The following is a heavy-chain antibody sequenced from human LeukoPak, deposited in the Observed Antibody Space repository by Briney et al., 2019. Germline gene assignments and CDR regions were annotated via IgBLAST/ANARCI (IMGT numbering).Heavy chain of an antibody. CDR3: ARQDSIVVVPAAPFDY. V-gene: IGHV4-34*01. CDR2: INHSGST. Sequence: PSETLSLTCAVYGGSFSGYYWSWIRQPPGKGLEWIEEINHSGSTNYNPSLKSRVTISVDTSKNQFSLKLSSVTAADTAVYYCARQDSIVVVPAAPFDYWGQGTLVTVSS. CDR1: GGSFSGYY. J-gene: IGHJ4*02. D-gene: IGHD2-2*01.